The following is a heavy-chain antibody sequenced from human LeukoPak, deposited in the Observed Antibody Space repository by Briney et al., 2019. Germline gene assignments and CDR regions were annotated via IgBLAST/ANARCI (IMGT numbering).Heavy chain of an antibody. CDR2: ISAYNGNT. Sequence: ASVKVSCKASGYTFTSYGISWVRQAPGQGLEWMGWISAYNGNTNYAQKLQGRVTMTTDTSTSTAYMELSSLGSEDTAVYYCASPVGFKYGSDDFAIWGQGTLVTVSS. J-gene: IGHJ3*02. CDR3: ASPVGFKYGSDDFAI. CDR1: GYTFTSYG. V-gene: IGHV1-18*01. D-gene: IGHD3-10*01.